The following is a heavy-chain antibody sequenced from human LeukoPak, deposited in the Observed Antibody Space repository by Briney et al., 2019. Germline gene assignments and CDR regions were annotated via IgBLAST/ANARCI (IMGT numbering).Heavy chain of an antibody. Sequence: GGSLRLSCAASGFTFSSYEMNWVRQAPGKGLEWVSYISSSGSTIYYADSVKGRFTISRDNAKNSLYLQMNSLRAEDTAVYYCARDSVDTASFDYWGQGTLVTVSS. CDR3: ARDSVDTASFDY. V-gene: IGHV3-48*03. D-gene: IGHD5-18*01. J-gene: IGHJ4*02. CDR1: GFTFSSYE. CDR2: ISSSGSTI.